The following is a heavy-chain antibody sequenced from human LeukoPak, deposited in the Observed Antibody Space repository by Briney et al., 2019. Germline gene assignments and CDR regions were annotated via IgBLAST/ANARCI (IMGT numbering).Heavy chain of an antibody. CDR2: IKSKTDGGTT. Sequence: GGSLRLSCAASGFTFSNAWMGWVRQAPGKGLEWVGRIKSKTDGGTTDYAAPVKGRFTISRDDSKNTLYLQMNSLRTEDTAVYYCTTDYGDYVFDYWGQGTLVTVSS. J-gene: IGHJ4*02. CDR1: GFTFSNAW. V-gene: IGHV3-15*01. D-gene: IGHD4-17*01. CDR3: TTDYGDYVFDY.